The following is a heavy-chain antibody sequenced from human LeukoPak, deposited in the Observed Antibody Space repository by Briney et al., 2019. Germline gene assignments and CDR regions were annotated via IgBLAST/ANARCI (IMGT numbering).Heavy chain of an antibody. D-gene: IGHD2-8*02. CDR1: GFTFRRYW. CDR2: INSDGSTT. CDR3: AKGGVTRGVSYFDL. J-gene: IGHJ2*01. Sequence: GGSLRLSCAASGFTFRRYWMNWVGQSPGTGLVWVSRINSDGSTTTYADSVSGRFTISRDNAKNTLYLQMNSLRAEDTAVYYCAKGGVTRGVSYFDLWGRGTHASVSS. V-gene: IGHV3-74*01.